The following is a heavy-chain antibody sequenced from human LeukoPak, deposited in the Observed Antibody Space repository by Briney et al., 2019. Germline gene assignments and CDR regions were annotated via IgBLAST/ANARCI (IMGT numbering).Heavy chain of an antibody. D-gene: IGHD4-23*01. Sequence: PLETLSLTCAVSGGPFSGYFWNWIRQPPGKSLEWIGEINDRGITNYNPSLKSRVTISVDTSRNQFSLKLTSVIAADTAVYYCARDPTTVVTVPYYFDDWGQGTLVTVSS. J-gene: IGHJ4*02. CDR3: ARDPTTVVTVPYYFDD. CDR2: INDRGIT. CDR1: GGPFSGYF. V-gene: IGHV4-34*01.